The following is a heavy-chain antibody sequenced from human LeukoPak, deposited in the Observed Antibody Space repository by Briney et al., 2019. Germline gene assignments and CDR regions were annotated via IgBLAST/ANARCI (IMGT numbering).Heavy chain of an antibody. V-gene: IGHV4-39*01. Sequence: PSETLSLTCSVSGDSITATSYYWAWIRQPPGKGLEWIGSIYYSGNTNYDPALQTRVTISVDTSKNQFSLGPSSVTAADTAVYYCARQIRYTYDPNWFHPWGQGTLVTVSS. D-gene: IGHD5-12*01. CDR2: IYYSGNT. CDR1: GDSITATSYY. CDR3: ARQIRYTYDPNWFHP. J-gene: IGHJ5*02.